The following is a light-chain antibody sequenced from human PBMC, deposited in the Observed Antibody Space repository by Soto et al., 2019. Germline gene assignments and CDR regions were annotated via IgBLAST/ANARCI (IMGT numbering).Light chain of an antibody. CDR2: DGN. CDR1: GSDVGGYNL. V-gene: IGLV2-23*01. Sequence: QSALTQPASVSGSPGQSITISCIGTGSDVGGYNLVSWYQQHPGKAPKLIIYDGNKRPSGISNRFSGSKSGNTASLPISGLQAEDEADYYCCSYAGNSTFVFGTGTKLTVL. J-gene: IGLJ1*01. CDR3: CSYAGNSTFV.